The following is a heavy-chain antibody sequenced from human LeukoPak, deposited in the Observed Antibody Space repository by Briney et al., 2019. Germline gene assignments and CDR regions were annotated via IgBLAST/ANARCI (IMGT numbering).Heavy chain of an antibody. CDR3: AKAVTYYYDSSGYYYFDY. D-gene: IGHD3-22*01. V-gene: IGHV3-23*01. CDR2: ISGSGGST. CDR1: GFTFSSYA. Sequence: TGGSLRLSCAASGFTFSSYAMSWVRQAPGKGLEWVSAISGSGGSTYYADSVKGRFTISRDNSKNTLYLQINSLRAEDTAVYYCAKAVTYYYDSSGYYYFDYWGQGTLVTVSS. J-gene: IGHJ4*02.